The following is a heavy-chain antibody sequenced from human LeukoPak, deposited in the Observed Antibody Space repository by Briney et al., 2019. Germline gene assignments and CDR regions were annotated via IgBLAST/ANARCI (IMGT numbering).Heavy chain of an antibody. J-gene: IGHJ6*02. D-gene: IGHD6-13*01. CDR3: ASPIAAAGIRIKSPKNYGMDV. CDR1: GYTFTSYG. Sequence: ASVKVSCKASGYTFTSYGISWVRQAPGQGLEWMGWISAYNGNTNYAQKLQGRVTMTTDTSTSTAYMELRSLRSEDTAVYYCASPIAAAGIRIKSPKNYGMDVWGQGTTVTVSS. CDR2: ISAYNGNT. V-gene: IGHV1-18*01.